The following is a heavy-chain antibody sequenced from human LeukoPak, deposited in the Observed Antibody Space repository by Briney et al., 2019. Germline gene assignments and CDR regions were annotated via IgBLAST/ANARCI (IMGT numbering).Heavy chain of an antibody. D-gene: IGHD6-13*01. CDR1: GYTFTSYY. J-gene: IGHJ5*02. Sequence: GASVKASCKASGYTFTSYYMHWVRQAPGQGLEWMGIINPSGGSTSYAQKFQGRVTMTRDMSTSTVYMELSSLRSEDTAVYYCARDHSSSWYLFSPWGQGTLVTVSS. V-gene: IGHV1-46*01. CDR3: ARDHSSSWYLFSP. CDR2: INPSGGST.